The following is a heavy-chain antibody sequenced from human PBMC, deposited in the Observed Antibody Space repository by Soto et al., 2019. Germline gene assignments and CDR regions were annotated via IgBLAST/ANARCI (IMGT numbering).Heavy chain of an antibody. J-gene: IGHJ4*02. CDR3: ARQRTTVVTQADFDL. V-gene: IGHV4-39*01. CDR1: GYNISSSAYY. CDR2: IYYSGRT. D-gene: IGHD2-21*02. Sequence: SDPQSHTCIVSGYNISSSAYYLGWLRQPPGKGLEWIWSIYYSGRTYYNPSFKSRVTISIDTSKNQFSLKLSSVTATDTAVYYCARQRTTVVTQADFDLWGQGALVTVSS.